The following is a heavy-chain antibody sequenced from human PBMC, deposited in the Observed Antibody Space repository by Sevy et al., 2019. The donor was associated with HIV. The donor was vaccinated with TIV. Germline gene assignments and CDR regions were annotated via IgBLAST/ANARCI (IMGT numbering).Heavy chain of an antibody. CDR2: ISYDGSNK. J-gene: IGHJ4*02. CDR3: ARDDVVPAAGVGYFDY. V-gene: IGHV3-30*04. Sequence: GGSLRLSCAASGFTFSSYAMHWVRQAPGKGLEWVAVISYDGSNKYYADSVKGRLTISRDNSKNTLYLQMNSLRAEDTAVYYCARDDVVPAAGVGYFDYWGQGTLVTVSS. D-gene: IGHD2-2*01. CDR1: GFTFSSYA.